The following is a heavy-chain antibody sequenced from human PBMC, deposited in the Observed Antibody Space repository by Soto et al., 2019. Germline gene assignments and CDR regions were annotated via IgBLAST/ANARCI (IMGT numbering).Heavy chain of an antibody. J-gene: IGHJ4*02. V-gene: IGHV3-11*01. Sequence: PGGSLRLSCAASGFTFSDYYMSWIRQAPGKGLEWVAYLGSSGSTLYYADAVEARFTISRDNASNSLSLKLNSLRAEGTAVCCCASLGRSNNGAGYGYWGQGSVVTISS. CDR2: LGSSGSTL. CDR3: ASLGRSNNGAGYGY. D-gene: IGHD4-4*01. CDR1: GFTFSDYY.